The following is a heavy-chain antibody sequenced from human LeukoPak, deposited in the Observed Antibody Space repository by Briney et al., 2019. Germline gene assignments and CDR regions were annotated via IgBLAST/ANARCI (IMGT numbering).Heavy chain of an antibody. V-gene: IGHV4-59*01. CDR2: IYYSGRT. J-gene: IGHJ4*02. CDR3: ARVELGSSGWYGFDY. Sequence: SETLSLTCTVSGGSISSYYCSWIRQPPGKGLEWIGYIYYSGRTNSNPSLKSRVTISVDTSKNQFSLKLSSVTAADTAVYYCARVELGSSGWYGFDYWGQGALVTVSS. D-gene: IGHD6-19*01. CDR1: GGSISSYY.